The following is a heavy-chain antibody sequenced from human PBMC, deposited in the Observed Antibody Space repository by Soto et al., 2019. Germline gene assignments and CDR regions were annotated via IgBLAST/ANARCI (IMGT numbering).Heavy chain of an antibody. CDR1: GDSMSGDNYF. V-gene: IGHV4-30-4*01. CDR2: FYYSGST. D-gene: IGHD5-12*01. Sequence: SEAQSLTSNVSGDSMSGDNYFWTWIRQPPGKGLKCIGYFYYSGSTSYNPSLSNRLTIPVDTSNNQFSLKPGSVIAVDTAVYHCARGPRAFRFYDYPHFDSWGHGTLVTVSS. J-gene: IGHJ4*01. CDR3: ARGPRAFRFYDYPHFDS.